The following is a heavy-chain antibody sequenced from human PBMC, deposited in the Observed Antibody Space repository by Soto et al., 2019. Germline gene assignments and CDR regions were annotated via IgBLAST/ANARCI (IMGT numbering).Heavy chain of an antibody. Sequence: SETLSLTCTVSGGSISSSSYYWGWIRQPPGKGLEWIGSIYYSGSTYYNPSLKSRVTISVDTSKNQFSLKLSSVTAADTAVYYCAAIIVVVVAASHWGQGTLVTVSS. CDR1: GGSISSSSYY. J-gene: IGHJ4*02. CDR2: IYYSGST. D-gene: IGHD2-15*01. V-gene: IGHV4-39*01. CDR3: AAIIVVVVAASH.